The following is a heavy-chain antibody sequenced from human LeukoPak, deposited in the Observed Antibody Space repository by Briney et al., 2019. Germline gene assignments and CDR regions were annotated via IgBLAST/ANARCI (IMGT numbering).Heavy chain of an antibody. Sequence: PGGSLRLSCAASGFTFDDYAMHWVRQAPGKGLEWVSGISWNSGSIGYADSVKGRFTISRDNAKNSLYLQMNSLRAEDTALYYCAREGGSGWYVGFDYWGQGTLVTVS. CDR1: GFTFDDYA. J-gene: IGHJ4*02. D-gene: IGHD6-19*01. CDR3: AREGGSGWYVGFDY. V-gene: IGHV3-9*01. CDR2: ISWNSGSI.